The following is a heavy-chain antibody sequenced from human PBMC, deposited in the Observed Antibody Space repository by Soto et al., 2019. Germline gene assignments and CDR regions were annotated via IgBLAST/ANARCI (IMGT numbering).Heavy chain of an antibody. J-gene: IGHJ2*01. Sequence: QVQLQESGPGLVKPSETLSLTCTVSGGSISGGVHSWSWIRQPPGKGLEWIGHIFDSGSTYYNPSLKSRLPISVDTSKNQFYLLLSSVTAADTAVYSCAREIMPLTTDWYFDLCGRGTLVTVSS. CDR3: AREIMPLTTDWYFDL. D-gene: IGHD4-17*01. CDR2: IFDSGST. CDR1: GGSISGGVHS. V-gene: IGHV4-30-4*01.